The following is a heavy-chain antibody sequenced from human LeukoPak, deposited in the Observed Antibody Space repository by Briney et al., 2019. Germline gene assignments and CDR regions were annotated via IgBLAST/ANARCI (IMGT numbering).Heavy chain of an antibody. CDR2: IYYSGST. Sequence: PSETLSLTCTVSGASVSSGSYYWSWIRQPPGKGLEWIGYIYYSGSTNYNPSLKSPVTISVDTSKNQFSLKLSSVTAADTAVYYCARGRRSPDAFDIWGQGTMVTVSS. CDR3: ARGRRSPDAFDI. J-gene: IGHJ3*02. CDR1: GASVSSGSYY. V-gene: IGHV4-61*01.